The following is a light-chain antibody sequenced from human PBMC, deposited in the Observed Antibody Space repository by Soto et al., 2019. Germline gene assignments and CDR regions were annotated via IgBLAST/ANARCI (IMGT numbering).Light chain of an antibody. CDR2: GAS. CDR1: QTVPSSQ. J-gene: IGKJ1*01. CDR3: QQYGSSPRT. V-gene: IGKV3-20*01. Sequence: EIVLTQSPGTLSLSPGERATLPCRASQTVPSSQLTWYQQKPGQTPRVLIYGASSRATGIPDRFSGSGSGTDFTLTIARLEPEDFAVYYCQQYGSSPRTFGQGTKVEIK.